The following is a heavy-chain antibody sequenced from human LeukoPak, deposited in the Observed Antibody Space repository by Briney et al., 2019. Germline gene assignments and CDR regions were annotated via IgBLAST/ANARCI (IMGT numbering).Heavy chain of an antibody. CDR3: ASLRGFDP. J-gene: IGHJ5*02. V-gene: IGHV4-34*01. CDR1: GGSFSNYY. Sequence: SETLSLTCAVYGGSFSNYYWSWIRQPPGKGLEWIGEINHSGSTNYNPSLKSRVTISVDTPKNQFSLKLSSVTAADTAVYYCASLRGFDPWGQGTLVTVSS. CDR2: INHSGST.